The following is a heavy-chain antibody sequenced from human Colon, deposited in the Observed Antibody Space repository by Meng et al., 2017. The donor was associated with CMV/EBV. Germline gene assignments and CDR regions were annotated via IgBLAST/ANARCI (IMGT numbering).Heavy chain of an antibody. V-gene: IGHV1-2*06. J-gene: IGHJ4*02. CDR3: ARSREMASTKFDY. CDR1: GYTFTDYY. D-gene: IGHD5-24*01. CDR2: INPISGFA. Sequence: KASGYTFTDYYIHWVRQAPGKGREWMGRINPISGFASYAQKFQGRVTLTRDTSISTAYMELSRLTSDDTAVYYCARSREMASTKFDYWGQGNLVTVSS.